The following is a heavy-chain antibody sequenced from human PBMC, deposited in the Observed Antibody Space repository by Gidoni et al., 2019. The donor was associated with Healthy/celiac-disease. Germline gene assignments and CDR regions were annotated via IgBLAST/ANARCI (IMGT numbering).Heavy chain of an antibody. V-gene: IGHV3-21*01. CDR2: ISSSSSYI. CDR1: GFTFSSYS. Sequence: EVQLVESGGGLVKPGGSLRLSCAASGFTFSSYSMNWVRQAPGKGLEWVSSISSSSSYIYYADSVKGRFTISRDNAKNSLYLQMNSLRAEDTAVYYCARSAILDDAFDIWGQGTMVTVSS. D-gene: IGHD2-15*01. CDR3: ARSAILDDAFDI. J-gene: IGHJ3*02.